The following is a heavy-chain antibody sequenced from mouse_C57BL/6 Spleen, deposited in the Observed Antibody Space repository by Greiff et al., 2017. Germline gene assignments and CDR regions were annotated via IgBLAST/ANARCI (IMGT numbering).Heavy chain of an antibody. D-gene: IGHD3-2*02. CDR3: ARPLDSSGWDY. CDR1: GFTFSSYA. CDR2: ISDGGSYT. V-gene: IGHV5-4*01. Sequence: EVQGVESGGGLVKPGGSLKLSCAASGFTFSSYAMSWVRQTPAKRLEWVATISDGGSYTYYPDNVKGRFTISRDNAKNNLYLQMSHLKSEDTAMYYCARPLDSSGWDYWGQGTTLTVSS. J-gene: IGHJ2*01.